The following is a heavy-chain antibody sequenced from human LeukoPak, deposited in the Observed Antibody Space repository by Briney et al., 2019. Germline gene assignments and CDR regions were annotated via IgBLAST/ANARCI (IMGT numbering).Heavy chain of an antibody. CDR2: IYYSGST. CDR3: ARPRLQEDAFDI. D-gene: IGHD4-11*01. Sequence: SETLSLTCTVSGGSISSYYWSWIRQPPGKGLEWIGYIYYSGSTNYNPSLKSRVTISVDTSKNQFSLKLSSVTAADTAVYCCARPRLQEDAFDIWGQGTMVTVSS. CDR1: GGSISSYY. V-gene: IGHV4-59*01. J-gene: IGHJ3*02.